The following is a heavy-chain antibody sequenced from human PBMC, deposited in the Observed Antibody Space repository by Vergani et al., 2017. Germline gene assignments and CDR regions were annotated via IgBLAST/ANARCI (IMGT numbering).Heavy chain of an antibody. V-gene: IGHV4-4*07. D-gene: IGHD2-21*01. J-gene: IGHJ5*02. CDR2: IYPNGNG. CDR1: GGSMSDFY. CDR3: ARGYCGVNCPKYKWLAP. Sequence: QVHLQESGPGVVKPSDTLSLTCTVSGGSMSDFYWTWIRQPAGRGLEWIGRIYPNGNGNYNESLRSRLTMSIDTSRSQFSLSLSSVTAADTAVYYCARGYCGVNCPKYKWLAPWGRGILVTVSS.